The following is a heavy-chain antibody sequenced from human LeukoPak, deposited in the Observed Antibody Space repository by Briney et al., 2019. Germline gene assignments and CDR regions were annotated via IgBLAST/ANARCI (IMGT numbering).Heavy chain of an antibody. J-gene: IGHJ6*02. V-gene: IGHV4-34*01. CDR2: INHSGST. D-gene: IGHD6-6*01. CDR3: ARTGLIDESSSSFYYYYGMDV. Sequence: SETLSLTCAVYGGSFSGYYWSWIRQPPGKGLEWIGEINHSGSTNNKPSLKSRVTISVDTSKNQFSLKLSSVTAADTAVYYCARTGLIDESSSSFYYYYGMDVWGQGTTVTVSS. CDR1: GGSFSGYY.